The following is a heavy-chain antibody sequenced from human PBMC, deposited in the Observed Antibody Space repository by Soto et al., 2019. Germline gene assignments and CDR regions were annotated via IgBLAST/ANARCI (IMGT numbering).Heavy chain of an antibody. J-gene: IGHJ3*02. CDR1: GLTFSSYA. Sequence: EVQLLESGGGLVQSGGSLRLSCEASGLTFSSYAMNWVRQAPGEGLEWVSSISGSGGTTYYTDSVRGRFTISRDNSKNTLYLQMNSLRAEDTAVYYCAKSHMITFGGLIGIDAFDIWGQGTMVTVSS. CDR3: AKSHMITFGGLIGIDAFDI. CDR2: ISGSGGTT. D-gene: IGHD3-16*02. V-gene: IGHV3-23*01.